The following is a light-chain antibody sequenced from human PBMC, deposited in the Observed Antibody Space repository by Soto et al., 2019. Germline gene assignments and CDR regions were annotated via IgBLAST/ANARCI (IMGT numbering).Light chain of an antibody. CDR1: QSVTNNF. CDR2: GAS. J-gene: IGKJ1*01. Sequence: EIVLTQSPGTLSLSPGERATLSCRASQSVTNNFLAWYQQKPGQTPRRLIHGASTRATGIPDGFSGSGSGTDFTLTISRLEPEDFAVYFCQYYATPPRTFGQGTKVEIK. V-gene: IGKV3-20*01. CDR3: QYYATPPRT.